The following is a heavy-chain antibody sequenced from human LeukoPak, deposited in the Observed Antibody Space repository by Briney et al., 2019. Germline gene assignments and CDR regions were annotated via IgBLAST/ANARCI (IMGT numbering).Heavy chain of an antibody. CDR3: ARDYNWNPPDY. D-gene: IGHD1-1*01. CDR1: GFTFSSHW. V-gene: IGHV3-74*01. Sequence: PGGSLRLSCAASGFTFSSHWMHWVRQAPGKGLVWVSRIDSDGRITTYADSVKGRFTISRDNAENTLYLQMNTLRDEDTAVYYCARDYNWNPPDYWGQGTLVTVSS. J-gene: IGHJ4*02. CDR2: IDSDGRIT.